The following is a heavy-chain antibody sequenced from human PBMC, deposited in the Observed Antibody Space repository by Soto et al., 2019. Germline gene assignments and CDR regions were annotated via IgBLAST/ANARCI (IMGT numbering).Heavy chain of an antibody. J-gene: IGHJ6*02. CDR2: IYYSGST. V-gene: IGHV4-30-4*01. CDR1: GGSISSGDYY. D-gene: IGHD4-4*01. CDR3: ARANSNYVYYYYGMDV. Sequence: QVQLQESGPGLVKPSQTLSLTCTVSGGSISSGDYYWSWIRQPPGKGLEWIGYIYYSGSTYYNPSLKSRVTMSVDTSKNQFSLKLSSVTAADTAVYYCARANSNYVYYYYGMDVWGQGTTVTVSS.